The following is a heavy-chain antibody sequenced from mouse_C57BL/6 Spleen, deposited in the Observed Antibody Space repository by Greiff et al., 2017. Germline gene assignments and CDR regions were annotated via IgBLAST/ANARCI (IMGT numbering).Heavy chain of an antibody. Sequence: VQLQQPGAELVRPGSSVKLSCKASGYTFTSYWMHWVKQRPIQGLEWIGNIDPSDSETHYNQKFKDKATLTVDKSSSTAYMQLSSLTSEDSAVYYCAREGLDGYYFFAYWGQGTLVTVSA. CDR2: IDPSDSET. CDR3: AREGLDGYYFFAY. CDR1: GYTFTSYW. V-gene: IGHV1-52*01. D-gene: IGHD2-3*01. J-gene: IGHJ3*01.